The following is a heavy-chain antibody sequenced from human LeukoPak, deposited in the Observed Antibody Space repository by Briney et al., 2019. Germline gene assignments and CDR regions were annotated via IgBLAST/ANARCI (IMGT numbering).Heavy chain of an antibody. CDR1: GYTFTRYG. CDR2: ISAYNGNT. Sequence: AAVTVSCKASGYTFTRYGISWVRQAPRQGLEWMGWISAYNGNTNYAQKLQGRVTMTTDTSTSTAYMELRSRRSDDTAVYYCARGGGYGGGTDYWGQGTLVTVYS. V-gene: IGHV1-18*01. D-gene: IGHD3-10*01. J-gene: IGHJ4*02. CDR3: ARGGGYGGGTDY.